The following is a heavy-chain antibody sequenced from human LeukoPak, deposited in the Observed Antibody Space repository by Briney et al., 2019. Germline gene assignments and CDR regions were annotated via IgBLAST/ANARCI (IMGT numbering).Heavy chain of an antibody. CDR1: GYMFPGYC. Sequence: ASVKVSCKASGYMFPGYCMHWVRQAPGQGLEWMGWINPNSGGTNYAQKFQGRVTMTRDTSISTAYMDLNRLRSDDTAVYYCARVVAVTGTPVYYMDVWGKGTTVTVSS. CDR3: ARVVAVTGTPVYYMDV. CDR2: INPNSGGT. D-gene: IGHD6-19*01. J-gene: IGHJ6*03. V-gene: IGHV1-2*02.